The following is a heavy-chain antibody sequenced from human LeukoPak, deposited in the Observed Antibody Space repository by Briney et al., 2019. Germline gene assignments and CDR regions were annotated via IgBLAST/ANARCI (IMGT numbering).Heavy chain of an antibody. Sequence: SETLSLTCTVSGGSISSSSYYWGWIRQPPGKGLEWIGSIYYSGSTYYSPSLKSRVTISVDTSKNQFSLKLSSVTAADTAVYYCARYCSSTSCQGAFDIWGQGTMVTVSS. D-gene: IGHD2-2*01. V-gene: IGHV4-39*01. CDR3: ARYCSSTSCQGAFDI. CDR2: IYYSGST. CDR1: GGSISSSSYY. J-gene: IGHJ3*02.